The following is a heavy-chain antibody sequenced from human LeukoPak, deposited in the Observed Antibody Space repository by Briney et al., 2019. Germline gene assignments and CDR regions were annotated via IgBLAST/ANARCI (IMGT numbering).Heavy chain of an antibody. Sequence: GGSLRLPCAASGFTFDDYAMHWVRQAPGKGLEWVSGISWNSGSIGYADSVKGRFTISRDNAKNSLYLQMNSLRAEDTALYYCAKDPGRTRSGYYDFWSGYWDYYYMDVWGKGTTVTVSS. CDR3: AKDPGRTRSGYYDFWSGYWDYYYMDV. D-gene: IGHD3-3*01. CDR1: GFTFDDYA. J-gene: IGHJ6*03. CDR2: ISWNSGSI. V-gene: IGHV3-9*01.